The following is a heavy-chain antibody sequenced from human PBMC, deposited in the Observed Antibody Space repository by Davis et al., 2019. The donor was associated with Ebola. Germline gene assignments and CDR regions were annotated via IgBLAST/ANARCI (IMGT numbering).Heavy chain of an antibody. D-gene: IGHD3-10*01. V-gene: IGHV4-30-4*01. J-gene: IGHJ4*02. CDR2: ISYSGNT. Sequence: MPSETLSLTCTVSGGSISSGDYYWNWIRQPPGKGLEWIGYISYSGNTYYNPSLKSRVTISVDTSENHFSLKLSSVTAADTAVYYCATGAYYGSGHYFDYWGQGTLVTVSS. CDR1: GGSISSGDYY. CDR3: ATGAYYGSGHYFDY.